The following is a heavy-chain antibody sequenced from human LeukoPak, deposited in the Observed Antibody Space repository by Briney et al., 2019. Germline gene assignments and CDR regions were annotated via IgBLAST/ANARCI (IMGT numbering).Heavy chain of an antibody. CDR3: ARSWGWQWLAATMGY. J-gene: IGHJ4*02. D-gene: IGHD6-19*01. CDR1: GYTFTGYY. V-gene: IGHV1-2*02. Sequence: ASVKVSCKASGYTFTGYYMYWVRQAPGQELEWMGWINPNSGGTNYAQKFQGRVTMTRDTSISTAYMELSRLRSDDTAVYYCARSWGWQWLAATMGYWGQGTLVTVSS. CDR2: INPNSGGT.